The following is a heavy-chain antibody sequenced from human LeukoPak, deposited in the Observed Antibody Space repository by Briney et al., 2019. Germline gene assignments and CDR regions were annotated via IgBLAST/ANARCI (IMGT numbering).Heavy chain of an antibody. CDR2: IRYDASNK. J-gene: IGHJ4*02. V-gene: IGHV3-30*02. CDR3: AKDYTAYGDYFDY. Sequence: GGSLRLSCAASGFTFSSYGMHWVRQAPGKGLEWVAFIRYDASNKYYADSVKGRFTISRDNSKNTLYLQMNSLRAGDTAVYYCAKDYTAYGDYFDYWGQGTLVTVSS. D-gene: IGHD4-17*01. CDR1: GFTFSSYG.